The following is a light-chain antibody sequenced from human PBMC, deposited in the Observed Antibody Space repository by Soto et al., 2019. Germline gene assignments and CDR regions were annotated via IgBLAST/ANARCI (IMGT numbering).Light chain of an antibody. V-gene: IGKV1-5*03. J-gene: IGKJ1*01. CDR1: QSISSW. CDR3: QQYYTYPWT. Sequence: DIQMTQYPSTLSASVGDRVTITCRASQSISSWLAWYQQKPGNAPKLLIYKASSLESGVPSRFSGSGSGTEFTLTISSLQPDDFATYYCQQYYTYPWTFGQGTKVEIK. CDR2: KAS.